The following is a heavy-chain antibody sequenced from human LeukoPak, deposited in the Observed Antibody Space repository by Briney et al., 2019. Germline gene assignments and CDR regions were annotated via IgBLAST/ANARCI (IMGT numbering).Heavy chain of an antibody. CDR1: GFTFSSYW. J-gene: IGHJ5*02. V-gene: IGHV3-74*01. CDR2: INSDGSST. Sequence: GGSLRLSCAASGFTFSSYWMHWVRQAPGKGVVWVSRINSDGSSTIYADSMKRRFTISRDNSKNTLYLQINRLRAEDTAVYYCARDLTNEYLLEVRASWFNPWGQGTLVTVSS. D-gene: IGHD3-10*01. CDR3: ARDLTNEYLLEVRASWFNP.